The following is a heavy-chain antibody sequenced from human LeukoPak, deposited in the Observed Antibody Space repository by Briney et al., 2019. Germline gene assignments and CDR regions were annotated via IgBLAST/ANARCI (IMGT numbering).Heavy chain of an antibody. V-gene: IGHV4-34*01. CDR3: ARGGVVPAATKYNWFDP. CDR2: INHSGST. Sequence: SVTLSLTCAVYGGSFSGYYWSWIRQAPGKGLEWIGEINHSGSTNYNPSLKSRVTISVDTSKNQFSLKLSSVTAADTAVYYCARGGVVPAATKYNWFDPWGQGTLVTVSS. J-gene: IGHJ5*02. D-gene: IGHD2-2*01. CDR1: GGSFSGYY.